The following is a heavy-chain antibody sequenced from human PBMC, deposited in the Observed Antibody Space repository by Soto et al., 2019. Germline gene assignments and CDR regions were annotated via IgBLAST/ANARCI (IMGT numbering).Heavy chain of an antibody. CDR1: GFNFKIYT. D-gene: IGHD2-21*01. CDR2: ISSSGYT. J-gene: IGHJ6*02. V-gene: IGHV3-21*01. CDR3: VRDGSGGNCYPGTDV. Sequence: PGGCMRLSCAASGFNFKIYTINGVRQTPGKRLEWLSSISSSGYTFSTDSVRGRFTISRDNAKNSVYLQINSLRAEDTADYFCVRDGSGGNCYPGTDVWSQGTTLTVSS.